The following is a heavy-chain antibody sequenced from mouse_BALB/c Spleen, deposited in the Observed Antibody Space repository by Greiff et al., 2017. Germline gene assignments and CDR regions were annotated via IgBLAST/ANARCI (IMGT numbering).Heavy chain of an antibody. CDR3: ARVATVALDY. D-gene: IGHD1-1*01. CDR2: ISSGGSYT. J-gene: IGHJ2*01. Sequence: EVKLVESGGGLVKPGGSLKLSCAASGFTFSSYAMSWVRQSPEKRLEWVAEISSGGSYTYYPDTVTGRFTISRDNAKNTLYLEMSSLRSEDTAMYYCARVATVALDYWGQGTTLTVSS. V-gene: IGHV5-9-4*01. CDR1: GFTFSSYA.